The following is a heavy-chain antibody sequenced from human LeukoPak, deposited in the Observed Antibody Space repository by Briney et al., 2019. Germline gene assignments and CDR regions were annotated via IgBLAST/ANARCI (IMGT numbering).Heavy chain of an antibody. CDR1: GYTFTSYG. D-gene: IGHD4-17*01. V-gene: IGHV1-18*01. CDR3: ARDTRYGDYVSRKVDY. CDR2: ISAYNGNT. J-gene: IGHJ4*02. Sequence: ASVKVSCKASGYTFTSYGISWVRQAPGQGLEWVGWISAYNGNTNYAQKLQGRVTMTTDTSTSTAYMELRSLRSDDTAVYYCARDTRYGDYVSRKVDYWGQGTLVTVSS.